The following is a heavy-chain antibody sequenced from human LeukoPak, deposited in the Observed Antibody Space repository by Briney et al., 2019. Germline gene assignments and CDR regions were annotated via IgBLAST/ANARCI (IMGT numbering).Heavy chain of an antibody. D-gene: IGHD2-2*01. V-gene: IGHV3-21*01. CDR3: ARERACGASSCVAYYFDS. CDR1: GVSFRNDD. J-gene: IGHJ4*02. Sequence: GESLRLSCADSGVSFRNDDMGWVRQVQGQGLEWVSSISASSTYIWYADSVKGRFTISRDNAKSSLYLQMDSLRAEDTAVYYCARERACGASSCVAYYFDSWGQGTLVTVSS. CDR2: ISASSTYI.